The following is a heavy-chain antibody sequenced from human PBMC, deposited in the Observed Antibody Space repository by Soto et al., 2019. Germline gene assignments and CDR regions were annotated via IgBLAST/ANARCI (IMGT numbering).Heavy chain of an antibody. Sequence: QITVKESGPALVKPTQTPTLTCTFSGLAFSTADRAVGWIRQAPGKALDWLALIDGDDNKGYSQSLKNRLTIASGTSKNQVVLTMTDMDPVDTATYSCANGRTSGKTIFFEYWAQGTLVPVSA. CDR2: IDGDDNK. CDR3: ANGRTSGKTIFFEY. D-gene: IGHD1-1*01. CDR1: GLAFSTADRA. J-gene: IGHJ4*02. V-gene: IGHV2-5*02.